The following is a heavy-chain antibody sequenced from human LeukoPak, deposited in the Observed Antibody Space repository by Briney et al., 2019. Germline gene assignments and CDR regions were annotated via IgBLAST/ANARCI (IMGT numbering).Heavy chain of an antibody. CDR2: IRHDGTKK. CDR1: EFSFSNFA. V-gene: IGHV3-33*01. J-gene: IGHJ6*02. D-gene: IGHD3-10*01. CDR3: ARDPTYYYGSGTYSHYYGMDV. Sequence: PGGSLRLSCAASEFSFSNFAMHWVRQVPGKGLEWVAVIRHDGTKKYYVDSVEGRFTISRDNAKNSLYLQMNSLRAEDTAVYYCARDPTYYYGSGTYSHYYGMDVWGQGTTVTVSS.